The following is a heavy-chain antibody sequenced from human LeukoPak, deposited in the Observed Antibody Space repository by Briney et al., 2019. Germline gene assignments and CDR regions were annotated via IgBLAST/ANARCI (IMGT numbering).Heavy chain of an antibody. Sequence: SETLSLTCIVSGGSISGYYWSWIRQPPGKGLQWIGYIYYSGSTNYNPSLKSRVTISVDTSKNQFSLKVSSVTAADTAVYYCARTAGDCSSTSCYDYWGRGTLVTVSS. CDR1: GGSISGYY. CDR3: ARTAGDCSSTSCYDY. D-gene: IGHD2-2*01. J-gene: IGHJ4*02. V-gene: IGHV4-59*01. CDR2: IYYSGST.